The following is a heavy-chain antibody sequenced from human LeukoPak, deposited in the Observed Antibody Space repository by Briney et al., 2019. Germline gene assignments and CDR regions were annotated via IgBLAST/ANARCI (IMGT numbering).Heavy chain of an antibody. V-gene: IGHV3-48*03. CDR2: ISSSGSTI. D-gene: IGHD6-19*01. CDR1: GFTFSSYE. Sequence: GGSLRLSCAASGFTFSSYEMNWVRQAPGKGLEWVSYISSSGSTIYYADSVKGRFTISRDNAKNSLYLQMNSLRAEDTAVYYCAREDSSGWSYNWFDPWGQGTLVTVSS. J-gene: IGHJ5*02. CDR3: AREDSSGWSYNWFDP.